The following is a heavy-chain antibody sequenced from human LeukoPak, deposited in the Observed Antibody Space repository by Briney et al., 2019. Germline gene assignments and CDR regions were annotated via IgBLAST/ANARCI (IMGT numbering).Heavy chain of an antibody. CDR3: ARVRRGYCSSTSCNTAPYFDY. J-gene: IGHJ4*02. Sequence: PSETLSLTCSVSGGAIKNHYWSWIRQPPGKGLEWIGEINHSGSTNYNPSLKSRVTISVDTSKNQFSLKLSSVTAADTAVYYCARVRRGYCSSTSCNTAPYFDYWGQGNLVTVSS. V-gene: IGHV4-34*01. CDR2: INHSGST. CDR1: GGAIKNHY. D-gene: IGHD2-2*01.